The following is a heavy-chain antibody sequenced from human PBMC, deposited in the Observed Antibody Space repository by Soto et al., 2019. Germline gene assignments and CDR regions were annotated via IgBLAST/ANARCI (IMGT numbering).Heavy chain of an antibody. J-gene: IGHJ6*02. CDR3: ARDYSGYDLSKNYYYYYGMDV. D-gene: IGHD5-12*01. CDR2: ISAYNGNT. Sequence: RASVKVSCKASGYTFTSYGISWVRQAPGQGLEWMGWISAYNGNTNYAQKLQGRVTMTTDTSTSTAYMELRSLRSDDTAVYYCARDYSGYDLSKNYYYYYGMDVWGQGTTVTVSS. V-gene: IGHV1-18*01. CDR1: GYTFTSYG.